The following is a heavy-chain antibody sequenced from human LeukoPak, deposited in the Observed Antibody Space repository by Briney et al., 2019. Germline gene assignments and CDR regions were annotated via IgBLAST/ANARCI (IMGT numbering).Heavy chain of an antibody. V-gene: IGHV1-46*01. CDR2: INPSGGST. CDR3: ARGPLIVGATLFDY. CDR1: GYTFTSYY. Sequence: ASVKVSCKASGYTFTSYYMHWVRQAPGQGLEWMGIINPSGGSTSYAQKFQGRVTITRNTSISTAYMELGSLRSEDTAVYYCARGPLIVGATLFDYWGQGTLVTVSS. D-gene: IGHD1-26*01. J-gene: IGHJ4*02.